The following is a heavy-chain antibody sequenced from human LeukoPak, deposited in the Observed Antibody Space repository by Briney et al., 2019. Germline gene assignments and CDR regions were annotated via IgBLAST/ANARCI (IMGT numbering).Heavy chain of an antibody. CDR2: IYYSGGT. J-gene: IGHJ4*02. Sequence: TSETVSLTCTVSGGSISSYYWSWIRQPPGKGLEWIGYIYYSGGTNYNPSLKSRVTISIDTSKNQFSLKLTSATAADTAVYYCASGIQWTGNNYWGQGTLVTVSS. CDR1: GGSISSYY. V-gene: IGHV4-59*12. D-gene: IGHD3/OR15-3a*01. CDR3: ASGIQWTGNNY.